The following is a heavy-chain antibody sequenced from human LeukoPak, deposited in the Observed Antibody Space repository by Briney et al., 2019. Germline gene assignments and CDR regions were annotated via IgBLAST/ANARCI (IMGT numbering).Heavy chain of an antibody. CDR3: AKDVGSGTYYDY. D-gene: IGHD1-26*01. V-gene: IGHV3-23*01. Sequence: GGSLRLSCVASGFGVSSNYMTWVRQAPGRGLEWVSTIGDSGDYTYYADSVKGRFTVSRDNSKSTLYLQMNSLRAEDTALYYCAKDVGSGTYYDYWGQGTLVTVSS. CDR2: IGDSGDYT. J-gene: IGHJ4*02. CDR1: GFGVSSNY.